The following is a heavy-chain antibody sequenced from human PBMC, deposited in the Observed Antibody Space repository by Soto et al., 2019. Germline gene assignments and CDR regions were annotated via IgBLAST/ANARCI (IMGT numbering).Heavy chain of an antibody. D-gene: IGHD3-16*01. CDR3: ARDGGTDYYGMDV. Sequence: GGSLRLSCAASGFSFSIYEMDRVRQAPGMGLEWISYITSSGKTTYYADSVKGRFTISRDNAKNSLFLQMNSLRAEDTAVYYCARDGGTDYYGMDVWGPGTTVTVSS. CDR2: ITSSGKTT. J-gene: IGHJ6*02. CDR1: GFSFSIYE. V-gene: IGHV3-48*03.